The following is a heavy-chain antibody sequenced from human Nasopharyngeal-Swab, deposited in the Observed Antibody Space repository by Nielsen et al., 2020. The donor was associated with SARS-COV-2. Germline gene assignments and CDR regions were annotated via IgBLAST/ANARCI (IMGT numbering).Heavy chain of an antibody. CDR1: GGSISSYY. CDR2: IYYSGST. J-gene: IGHJ4*02. D-gene: IGHD6-13*01. CDR3: ARFDSSWERFDY. V-gene: IGHV4-59*13. Sequence: ETLSLTCTVSGGSISSYYWSWIRQPPGKGLEWIGYIYYSGSTNYNPSLKSRVTISVDTSKNQFSLKLSSVTAADTAVYYCARFDSSWERFDYWGQGTLVTVSS.